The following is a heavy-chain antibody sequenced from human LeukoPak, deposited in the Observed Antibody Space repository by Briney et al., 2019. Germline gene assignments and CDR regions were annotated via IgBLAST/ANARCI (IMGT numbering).Heavy chain of an antibody. CDR2: IYYSGST. V-gene: IGHV4-61*01. CDR3: ARGSTVVTHFDY. Sequence: SETLSLTCSVSGGSVSSSRYFWAWIRQPPGKGLEWIGYIYYSGSTNYNPSLKSRVTISVDTSKNQFSLKLSSVTAADTAVYYCARGSTVVTHFDYWGQGTLVTVSS. J-gene: IGHJ4*02. D-gene: IGHD4-23*01. CDR1: GGSVSSSRYF.